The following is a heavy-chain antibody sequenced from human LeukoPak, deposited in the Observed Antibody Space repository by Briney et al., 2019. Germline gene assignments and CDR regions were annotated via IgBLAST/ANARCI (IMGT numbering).Heavy chain of an antibody. J-gene: IGHJ3*02. V-gene: IGHV4-34*01. D-gene: IGHD1-14*01. CDR1: GGSFSGYY. CDR3: ARDSKPGPWPDAFDI. CDR2: INHSGST. Sequence: PSETLSLTCAVYGGSFSGYYWSWIRQPPGKGLEWIGEINHSGSTNYNPSLKSRVTISVDTSKNQFSLKLSSVTAADTAVYYCARDSKPGPWPDAFDIWGQGTMITVSS.